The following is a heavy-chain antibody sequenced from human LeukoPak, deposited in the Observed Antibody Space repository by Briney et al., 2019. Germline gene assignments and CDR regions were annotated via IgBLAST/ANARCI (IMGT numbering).Heavy chain of an antibody. D-gene: IGHD2-8*01. CDR3: ASALYCTNGVCYNLQDGMDV. CDR1: GFTFSSYW. Sequence: GGSLRLSCSASGFTFSSYWMHWVRQAPGKGLVWVSRINSDGSSTSYADSVKGRFTISRDNPKNTLYLQMNSLRAEDTAVYYCASALYCTNGVCYNLQDGMDVWGQGTTVTVSS. J-gene: IGHJ6*02. CDR2: INSDGSST. V-gene: IGHV3-74*01.